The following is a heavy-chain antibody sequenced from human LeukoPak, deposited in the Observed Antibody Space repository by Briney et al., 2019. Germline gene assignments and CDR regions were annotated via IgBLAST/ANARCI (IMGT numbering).Heavy chain of an antibody. CDR3: ARARYDSSGYYYFDF. CDR2: IYASGST. J-gene: IGHJ4*02. Sequence: SETLSLTCSGDSPSDYYWNWIRQPAGKGPEGIGRIYASGSTNYNPSLKSRVNTSRTRFSLSLSSVTAADTAVYYCARARYDSSGYYYFDFWGQGILVTVSS. D-gene: IGHD3-22*01. V-gene: IGHV4-4*07. CDR1: GDSPSDYY.